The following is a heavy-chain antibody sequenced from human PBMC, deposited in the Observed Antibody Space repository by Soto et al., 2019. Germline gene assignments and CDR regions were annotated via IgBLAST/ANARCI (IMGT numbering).Heavy chain of an antibody. CDR2: IIPIFGTA. J-gene: IGHJ6*02. V-gene: IGHV1-69*01. CDR1: GGTFGSYA. CDR3: ARVAGSSAEEYYYYGMDV. Sequence: QVQLVQSGAEVKKPGSSVKVSCKASGGTFGSYAISWVRQAPGQGLEWMGGIIPIFGTANYAQKFQGRVTITADESTSTAYMELSSLRSEDTAVYYCARVAGSSAEEYYYYGMDVWGQGTTVTVSS. D-gene: IGHD6-6*01.